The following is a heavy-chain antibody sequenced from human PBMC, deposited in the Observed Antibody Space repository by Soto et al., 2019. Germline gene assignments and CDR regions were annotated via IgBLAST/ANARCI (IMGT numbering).Heavy chain of an antibody. CDR1: GFTFSSYA. D-gene: IGHD5-12*01. V-gene: IGHV3-64D*06. J-gene: IGHJ4*02. CDR2: ISSNGGST. Sequence: GGSLRLSCAVSGFTFSSYAMHWVRQAPGKGLEYVSAISSNGGSTYYADSVKGRFTISRDNSKNTLYLQMSSLRAEDTAVYYCVKSGRDGYNIDYWGQGTLVTVSS. CDR3: VKSGRDGYNIDY.